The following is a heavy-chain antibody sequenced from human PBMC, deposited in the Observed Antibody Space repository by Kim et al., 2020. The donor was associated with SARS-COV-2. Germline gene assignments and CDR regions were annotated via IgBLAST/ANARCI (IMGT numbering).Heavy chain of an antibody. Sequence: SETLSLTCTVSGGSISSYYWSWIRQPPGKGLEWIGYIYYSGSTNYNPSLKSRVTISVDTSKNQFSLKLSSVTAADTAVYYCARGVTMVRGVIYYFDYWGQGTLGTVSP. V-gene: IGHV4-59*01. J-gene: IGHJ4*02. CDR2: IYYSGST. D-gene: IGHD3-10*01. CDR3: ARGVTMVRGVIYYFDY. CDR1: GGSISSYY.